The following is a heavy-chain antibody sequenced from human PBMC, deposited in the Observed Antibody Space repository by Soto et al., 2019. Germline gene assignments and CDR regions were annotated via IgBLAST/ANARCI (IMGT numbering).Heavy chain of an antibody. CDR2: ISSSSSTI. CDR1: GFTFSSDS. J-gene: IGHJ1*01. Sequence: PGGSLRLSCAASGFTFSSDSMNWVRQAPGKGLEWVSYISSSSSTIYYADSVKGRFTISRDNSKNTLFLQMNSLRAEDTAVYYCAKSGGEYVCSGFFQHWGQGTLVTVSS. V-gene: IGHV3-48*01. D-gene: IGHD2-21*01. CDR3: AKSGGEYVCSGFFQH.